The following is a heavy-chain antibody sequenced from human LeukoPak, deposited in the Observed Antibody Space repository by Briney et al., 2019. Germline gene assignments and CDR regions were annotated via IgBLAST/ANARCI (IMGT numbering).Heavy chain of an antibody. Sequence: GGSLRLSCAASGFTFSSYIMNWVRQAPGKGLEWVSYISYSSTTIYYADSVKGRFTISRDNANNSLYLQMNSLRDEDTAVYYCARDLPQGGYGGPDYWGQGTLVTVSS. CDR1: GFTFSSYI. CDR3: ARDLPQGGYGGPDY. CDR2: ISYSSTTI. V-gene: IGHV3-48*02. J-gene: IGHJ4*02. D-gene: IGHD5-12*01.